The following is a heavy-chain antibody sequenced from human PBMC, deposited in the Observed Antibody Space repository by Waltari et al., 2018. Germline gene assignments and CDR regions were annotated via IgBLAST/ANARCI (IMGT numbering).Heavy chain of an antibody. CDR2: IYHSGST. CDR1: GYSISSDYY. CDR3: ARVSRAAAGRGAVDY. D-gene: IGHD6-13*01. V-gene: IGHV4-38-2*01. J-gene: IGHJ4*02. Sequence: QVQLQESGPGLVKPSETLSLTCGVPGYSISSDYYWGWIRQPPGKGLEWIGNIYHSGSTYSNPSLKSRVTISIDTSNNQFSLKLNSVTAADTAVYYCARVSRAAAGRGAVDYWGQGTLVTVSS.